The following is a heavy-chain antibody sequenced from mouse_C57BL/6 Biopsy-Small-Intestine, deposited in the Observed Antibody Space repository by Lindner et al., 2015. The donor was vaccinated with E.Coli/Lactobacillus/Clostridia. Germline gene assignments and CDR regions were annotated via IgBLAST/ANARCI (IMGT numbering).Heavy chain of an antibody. Sequence: VQLQESGPELVKPGASVQLSCKASGYTFTSYVINWVKQRPGQGLEWIGWIYPRDGTTSYNEKFKGKATLTVDTSSSTAFMDLHSLTSEDSAVYFCAREDSPHWYFDVWGTGTTVTVSS. CDR1: GYTFTSYV. V-gene: IGHV1-85*01. CDR3: AREDSPHWYFDV. J-gene: IGHJ1*03. CDR2: IYPRDGTT.